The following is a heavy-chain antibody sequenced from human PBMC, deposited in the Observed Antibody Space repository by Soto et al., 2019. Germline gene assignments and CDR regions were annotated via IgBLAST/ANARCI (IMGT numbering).Heavy chain of an antibody. CDR3: AYHPHLWDLFDP. Sequence: ASVKVSCKASGYTFTSYGISWVRQAPGQGLEWMGWISAYNGNTNYAQKLQGRVTMTTDTSTSTAYMELRSLRSDDTAVYYCAYHPHLWDLFDPWGQGTLVTVSS. CDR2: ISAYNGNT. V-gene: IGHV1-18*01. D-gene: IGHD3-16*01. J-gene: IGHJ5*02. CDR1: GYTFTSYG.